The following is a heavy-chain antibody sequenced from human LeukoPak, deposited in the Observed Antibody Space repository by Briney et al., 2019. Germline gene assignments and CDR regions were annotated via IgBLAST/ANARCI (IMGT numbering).Heavy chain of an antibody. CDR2: IYYSGST. CDR1: GGSISSYY. D-gene: IGHD2-15*01. Sequence: VKPSETLSLTCTVSGGSISSYYWSWIRQPPGKGLEWIGYIYYSGSTNYNPSLKSRVTISVDTSKNQFSLKLSSVTAADTAVYYCARGTPYCSGGSCYSGGVDYWGQGTLVTVSS. J-gene: IGHJ4*02. V-gene: IGHV4-59*01. CDR3: ARGTPYCSGGSCYSGGVDY.